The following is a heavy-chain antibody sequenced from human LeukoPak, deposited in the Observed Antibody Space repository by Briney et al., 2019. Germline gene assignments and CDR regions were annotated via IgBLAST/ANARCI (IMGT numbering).Heavy chain of an antibody. CDR3: AKGYGDYYDSSGYFYFDY. J-gene: IGHJ4*02. D-gene: IGHD3-22*01. V-gene: IGHV3-30*18. CDR1: GFTFSSYG. CDR2: ISYDGSNK. Sequence: GGSLRLSCAASGFTFSSYGMHWDRQAPGKGLGWVAVISYDGSNKYYADSVKGRFTISRDNSKNTLYLQMNSLRAEDTAVYYCAKGYGDYYDSSGYFYFDYWGQGTLVTVSS.